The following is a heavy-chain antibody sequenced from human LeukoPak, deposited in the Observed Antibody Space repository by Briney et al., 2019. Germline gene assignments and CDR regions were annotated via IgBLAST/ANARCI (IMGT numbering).Heavy chain of an antibody. J-gene: IGHJ5*02. Sequence: SETLSLTCTVSGGSISGYYWNWIRQPAGKGLEWIGRIYTTGNTYYNPSLRSRVTMSVDTSKNQFSLNLSSVTAADTAVYYCARDPGVVWFGELLGWFDPWGQGTLVTVSS. CDR1: GGSISGYY. CDR2: IYTTGNT. D-gene: IGHD3-10*01. V-gene: IGHV4-4*07. CDR3: ARDPGVVWFGELLGWFDP.